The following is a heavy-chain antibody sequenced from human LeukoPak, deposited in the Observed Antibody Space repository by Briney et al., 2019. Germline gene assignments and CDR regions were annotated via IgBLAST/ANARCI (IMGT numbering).Heavy chain of an antibody. V-gene: IGHV1-69*05. J-gene: IGHJ4*02. D-gene: IGHD3-22*01. Sequence: ASVNVSCKASGGTFISYAISWLRQAPGQGLDWMGGIIPIFGTAKYAEKFEGRVTITTDDSTSKAYMELRSLRSEDTAVYYCATVNQAYYDSSGISPPFDYWGQGTLVTVSS. CDR2: IIPIFGTA. CDR3: ATVNQAYYDSSGISPPFDY. CDR1: GGTFISYA.